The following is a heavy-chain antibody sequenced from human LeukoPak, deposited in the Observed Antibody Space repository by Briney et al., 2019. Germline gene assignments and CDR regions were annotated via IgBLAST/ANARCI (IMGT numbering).Heavy chain of an antibody. CDR1: GGSISSSSYY. J-gene: IGHJ4*02. CDR3: ARPTKHPTTVTH. V-gene: IGHV4-39*01. D-gene: IGHD4-11*01. CDR2: IYYSGST. Sequence: PSETLSLTCTVSGGSISSSSYYWGWIRQPPGKGLEWIGSIYYSGSTYYNPSLKSRVTISVDTSKNQFSLKLSSVTAADTAVYYRARPTKHPTTVTHWGQGTLVTVSS.